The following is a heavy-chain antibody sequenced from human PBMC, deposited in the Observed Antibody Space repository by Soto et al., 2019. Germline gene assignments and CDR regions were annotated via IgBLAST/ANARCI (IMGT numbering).Heavy chain of an antibody. D-gene: IGHD5-18*01. CDR2: IRAYNGNT. J-gene: IGHJ4*02. CDR3: ARVREGTAMVSPLAY. Sequence: ASVKVSCKACGYRLTSYGMRWVRQAPRQGLEWMGWIRAYNGNTNYAQKLQGRVTMTTDTSTSTAYMELRSLRSDDTAVYYCARVREGTAMVSPLAYWGQGTLVTVSS. V-gene: IGHV1-18*01. CDR1: GYRLTSYG.